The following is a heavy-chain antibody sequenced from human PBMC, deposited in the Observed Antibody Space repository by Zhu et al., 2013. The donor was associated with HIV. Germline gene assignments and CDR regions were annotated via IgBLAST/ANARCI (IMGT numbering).Heavy chain of an antibody. CDR3: AREGVAAAGTSDAFDI. Sequence: QVQLVQSGAEVKKPGASVKVSCKASGYTFTGYYMHWVRQAPGQGLEWMGWINPNSGGTNYAQKFQGRVTMTRDTSISTAYMELSRLRSDDTAVYYCAREGVAAAGTSDAFDIWGQGTMVTVSS. V-gene: IGHV1-2*02. CDR2: INPNSGGT. J-gene: IGHJ3*02. CDR1: GYTFTGYY. D-gene: IGHD6-13*01.